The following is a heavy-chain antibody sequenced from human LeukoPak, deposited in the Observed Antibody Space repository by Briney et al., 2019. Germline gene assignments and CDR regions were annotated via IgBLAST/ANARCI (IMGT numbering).Heavy chain of an antibody. Sequence: GGSLRLSCAASGFTSSSYAMSWVRQAPGKGLEWVSAISGSGGSTYYADSVKGRFTISRDSSKNTLYLQMNSLRAEDTAVYYCALQQVADYYYGMDVWGQGTTVTVSS. V-gene: IGHV3-23*01. CDR2: ISGSGGST. D-gene: IGHD6-13*01. CDR1: GFTSSSYA. CDR3: ALQQVADYYYGMDV. J-gene: IGHJ6*02.